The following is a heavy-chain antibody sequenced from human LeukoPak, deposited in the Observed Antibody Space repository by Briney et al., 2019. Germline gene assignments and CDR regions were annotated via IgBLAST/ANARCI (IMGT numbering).Heavy chain of an antibody. V-gene: IGHV5-51*01. D-gene: IGHD3-22*01. Sequence: GESLKISCKGSGYSFTNNWIGWVRQMPGKGLEWMGIIYPGDSDTRYSPSFQGQVTISADKSINTAYLQWSSLKASDTAIYYCARTAEASSGYSYWGQGTLVTVSS. CDR3: ARTAEASSGYSY. CDR1: GYSFTNNW. J-gene: IGHJ4*02. CDR2: IYPGDSDT.